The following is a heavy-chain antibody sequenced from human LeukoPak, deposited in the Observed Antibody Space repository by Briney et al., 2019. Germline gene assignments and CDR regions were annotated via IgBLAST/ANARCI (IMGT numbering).Heavy chain of an antibody. D-gene: IGHD4-17*01. J-gene: IGHJ6*01. Sequence: PGGSLRLSCAVTGFHLRTYWMPWARHSPGRGLEWVARINGEGSRISYADSERGRHTIYRHNANNTAYVQKHSLRAEDTALYYCARDTGYYNFGMDVWGGETTV. CDR1: GFHLRTYW. CDR2: INGEGSRI. CDR3: ARDTGYYNFGMDV. V-gene: IGHV3-74*01.